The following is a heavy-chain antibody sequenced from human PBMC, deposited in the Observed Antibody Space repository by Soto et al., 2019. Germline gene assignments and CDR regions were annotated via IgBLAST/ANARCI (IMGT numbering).Heavy chain of an antibody. D-gene: IGHD2-8*02. V-gene: IGHV4-34*01. Sequence: QVQLQQWGAGLLKPSETLSLTCDVYGGSFSGYSWTWIRQPPGTGLEWIGEINHTGSTNYNPSLKSRVTISVDTSKNQFSLKLTSVTAADTAVYYCARDKITGLFDYWGQGTLVTVSS. CDR3: ARDKITGLFDY. CDR1: GGSFSGYS. CDR2: INHTGST. J-gene: IGHJ4*02.